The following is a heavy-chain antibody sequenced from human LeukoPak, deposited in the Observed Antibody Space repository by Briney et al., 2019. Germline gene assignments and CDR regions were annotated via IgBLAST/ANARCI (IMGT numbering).Heavy chain of an antibody. V-gene: IGHV4-4*02. CDR2: VYHSGST. CDR3: VSRRPWFDP. CDR1: GGSIITTDW. J-gene: IGHJ5*02. Sequence: KSSETPSLTCAVSGGSIITTDWWSWVRQSPEKGLEWIGDVYHSGSTNYNPSLKSRVTISVDKSKNQFSLKLTSVTAADTAVYYCVSRRPWFDPWGQGALVTVSS.